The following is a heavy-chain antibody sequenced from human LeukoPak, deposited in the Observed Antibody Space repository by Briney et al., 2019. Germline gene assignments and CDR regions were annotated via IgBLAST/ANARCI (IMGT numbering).Heavy chain of an antibody. V-gene: IGHV3-23*01. CDR3: AKGSLTYCSGHLCYPFDS. J-gene: IGHJ4*02. CDR2: ISGAGDGT. D-gene: IGHD2-15*01. Sequence: GGSLRLSCAASGFTVSSNYMSWVRQAPGKGPECVSIISGAGDGTHYIDSVKGRFTISRDNSKNTLYLQMNSLRAEDTALYYCAKGSLTYCSGHLCYPFDSWGQGALVTVSS. CDR1: GFTVSSNY.